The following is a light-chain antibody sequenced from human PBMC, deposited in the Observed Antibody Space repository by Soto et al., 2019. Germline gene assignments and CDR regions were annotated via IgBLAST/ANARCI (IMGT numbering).Light chain of an antibody. J-gene: IGKJ1*01. Sequence: EILLTRSPSTLALSPGERATLSCGARQSVSGYLDWYQQKPGQAPRLLIYDASNRATGIPARFSGSGSGTEFTLTISSLQPDDFETYYCQQYNSYSGTFGQGTKVDIK. CDR2: DAS. CDR3: QQYNSYSGT. CDR1: QSVSGY. V-gene: IGKV3-11*01.